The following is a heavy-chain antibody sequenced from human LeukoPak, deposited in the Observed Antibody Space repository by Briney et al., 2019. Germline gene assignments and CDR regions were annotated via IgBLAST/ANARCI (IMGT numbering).Heavy chain of an antibody. CDR3: ARVGIYDFWSGYTSDY. Sequence: PGGSLRLSCAASGFTFSSYSMNWVRQAPGKGLEWVSSSSSSSSYIYYADSVKGRFTISRDNAKNSLYLQMNSLRAEDTAVYYCARVGIYDFWSGYTSDYWGQGTLVTVSS. CDR1: GFTFSSYS. V-gene: IGHV3-21*01. D-gene: IGHD3-3*01. CDR2: SSSSSSYI. J-gene: IGHJ4*02.